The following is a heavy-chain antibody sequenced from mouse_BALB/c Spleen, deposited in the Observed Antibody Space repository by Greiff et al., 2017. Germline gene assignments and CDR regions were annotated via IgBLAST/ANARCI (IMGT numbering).Heavy chain of an antibody. V-gene: IGHV5-4*02. J-gene: IGHJ2*01. CDR2: ISDGGSYT. Sequence: EVKLQESGGGLVKPGGSLKLSCAASGFTFSDYYMYWVRQTPEKRLEWVATISDGGSYTYYPDSVKGRFTISRDNAKNNLYLQMSSLKSEDTAMYYCARAGGYDGRPHFDYWGQGTTLTVSS. D-gene: IGHD2-2*01. CDR3: ARAGGYDGRPHFDY. CDR1: GFTFSDYY.